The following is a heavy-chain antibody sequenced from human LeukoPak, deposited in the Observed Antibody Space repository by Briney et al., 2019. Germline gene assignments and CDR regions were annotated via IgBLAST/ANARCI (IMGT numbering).Heavy chain of an antibody. V-gene: IGHV3-30*14. CDR3: AKRDLRIAAAGTNYYYGMDV. CDR1: GFTFSSYA. Sequence: TGRSLRLSCAASGFTFSSYAMHWVRQAPGKGLQWLALTSDDGSAKYYADSVKGRFTISRDNSKNTLYLQMNSLRAEDTAVYYCAKRDLRIAAAGTNYYYGMDVWGQGTTVTVSS. CDR2: TSDDGSAK. D-gene: IGHD6-13*01. J-gene: IGHJ6*02.